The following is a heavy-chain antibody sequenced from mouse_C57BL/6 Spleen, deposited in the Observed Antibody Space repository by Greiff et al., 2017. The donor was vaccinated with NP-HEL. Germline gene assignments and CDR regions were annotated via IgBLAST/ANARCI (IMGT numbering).Heavy chain of an antibody. J-gene: IGHJ1*03. CDR1: GFTFSDYY. V-gene: IGHV5-12*01. CDR2: ISNGGGST. Sequence: EVHLVESGGGLVQPGGSLKLSCAASGFTFSDYYMYWVRQTPEKRLEWVAYISNGGGSTYYPDTVKGRFTISRDNAKNTLYLQMSRLKSEDTAMYYCARHGDGYYVEWYFDVWGTGTTVTVSS. CDR3: ARHGDGYYVEWYFDV. D-gene: IGHD2-3*01.